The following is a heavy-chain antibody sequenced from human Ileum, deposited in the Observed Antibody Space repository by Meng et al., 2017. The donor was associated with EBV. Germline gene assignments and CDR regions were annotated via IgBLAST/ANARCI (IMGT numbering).Heavy chain of an antibody. Sequence: VRRVEYGGGLVQPGTSLRLSCAEFGLSFSPYGMHGVRQTPGKGLEWVAVIWSDGSQKYCADSVKGRCTISRDNSKNTLYLQMDSLRAEDTAIYYCASDRGGAAFNYWGQGTLVTVSS. D-gene: IGHD3-16*01. J-gene: IGHJ4*02. CDR2: IWSDGSQK. V-gene: IGHV3-33*01. CDR1: GLSFSPYG. CDR3: ASDRGGAAFNY.